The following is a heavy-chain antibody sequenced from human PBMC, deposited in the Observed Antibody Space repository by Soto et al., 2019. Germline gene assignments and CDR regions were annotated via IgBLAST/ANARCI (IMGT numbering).Heavy chain of an antibody. V-gene: IGHV1-2*02. CDR2: INPNSGGT. CDR1: GYTFTGYY. J-gene: IGHJ6*02. CDR3: ASRIAAAGRYYYYSYGMDV. Sequence: GASVKVSCKASGYTFTGYYMHWVRQAPGQGLEWMGWINPNSGGTNYAQKFQGRVTMTRDTSISTAYMELSRLRSDDTAVYYCASRIAAAGRYYYYSYGMDVWGPGTMLTVFS. D-gene: IGHD6-13*01.